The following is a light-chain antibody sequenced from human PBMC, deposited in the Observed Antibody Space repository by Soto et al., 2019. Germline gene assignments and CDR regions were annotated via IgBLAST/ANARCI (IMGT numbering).Light chain of an antibody. CDR1: SSDVGGFNY. J-gene: IGLJ1*01. CDR3: NSYTSSSTYV. V-gene: IGLV2-14*03. CDR2: DVT. Sequence: QSALTQPASVSGSPGQSITISCTGTSSDVGGFNYVSWYQQHPGKAPKLMIYDVTNRPSGVSYRLSGSKSGNTASLTISGPQAEDEADYYCNSYTSSSTYVFGTGTKVTVL.